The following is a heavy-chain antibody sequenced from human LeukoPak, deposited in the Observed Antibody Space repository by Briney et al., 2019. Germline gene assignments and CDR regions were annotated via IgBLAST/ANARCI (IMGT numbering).Heavy chain of an antibody. CDR1: GFTFSSYA. CDR2: ISYDGSNK. D-gene: IGHD2-15*01. CDR3: ARGEVVVAAGPTSLDY. Sequence: GGSLRLSCAASGFTFSSYAMHWVRQAPGKGLEWVAVISYDGSNKYYADSVKGRFTISRDNSKNTLYLQMNSLRAEDTAVYYCARGEVVVAAGPTSLDYWGQGTLVTVSS. J-gene: IGHJ4*02. V-gene: IGHV3-30-3*01.